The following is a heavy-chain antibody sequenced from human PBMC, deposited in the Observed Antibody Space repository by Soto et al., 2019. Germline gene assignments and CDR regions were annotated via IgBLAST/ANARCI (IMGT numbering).Heavy chain of an antibody. V-gene: IGHV4-59*01. D-gene: IGHD1-26*01. Sequence: SETLSLTCTVSGGSINYYYWNWIRKPPGKGLEWLGYIYYSGSTNYSPALKSRVTISVDTSKNQFSLKVTSVTAADTAVYYCARGGGYHDYWGQGTTVTVSS. J-gene: IGHJ4*03. CDR2: IYYSGST. CDR1: GGSINYYY. CDR3: ARGGGYHDY.